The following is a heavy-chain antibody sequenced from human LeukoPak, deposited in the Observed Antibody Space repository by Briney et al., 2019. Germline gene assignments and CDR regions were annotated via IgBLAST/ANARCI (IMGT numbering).Heavy chain of an antibody. D-gene: IGHD3-16*01. CDR2: INSDGSNT. CDR3: ARGDTVAYYYYMDV. V-gene: IGHV3-74*01. CDR1: GFTFSSYW. J-gene: IGHJ6*03. Sequence: GGSLRLSCAASGFTFSSYWMPWVRQAPGKGLVWVSRINSDGSNTSYADSVKGRFTISRDNAKNTLYLQMNSLRAEDTAVYYCARGDTVAYYYYMDVWGKGTTVTVYS.